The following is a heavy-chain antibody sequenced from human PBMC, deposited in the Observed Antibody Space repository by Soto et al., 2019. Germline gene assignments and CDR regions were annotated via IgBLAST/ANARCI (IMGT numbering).Heavy chain of an antibody. V-gene: IGHV3-48*02. CDR2: ISSSSSTI. Sequence: PGGSQRLSSAASGFNCGSYSMNWVRQAPGKGLEWVSYISSSSSTIYYADSVKGRFTISRDNAKNSLYLQMNSLRDEDTAVYYCARDSPPMDVWGQGTTVTVSS. CDR1: GFNCGSYS. J-gene: IGHJ6*02. CDR3: ARDSPPMDV.